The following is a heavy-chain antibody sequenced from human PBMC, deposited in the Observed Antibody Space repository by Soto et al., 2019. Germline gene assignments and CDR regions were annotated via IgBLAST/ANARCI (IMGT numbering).Heavy chain of an antibody. CDR3: VHSTKAYGDFAY. Sequence: QITLKESGPTLVKPTQTLTLTCSFSGFSLRTSGVGVGWIRQPPGKALEWLAIIYWDDDRYYSPSLESRLTNTKDTPKNLVVLTMTTMDPVDTATYYCVHSTKAYGDFAYWGQGTLVTVSS. D-gene: IGHD4-17*01. CDR2: IYWDDDR. V-gene: IGHV2-5*02. CDR1: GFSLRTSGVG. J-gene: IGHJ4*02.